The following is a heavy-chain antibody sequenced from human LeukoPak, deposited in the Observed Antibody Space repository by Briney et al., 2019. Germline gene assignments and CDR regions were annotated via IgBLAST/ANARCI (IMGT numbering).Heavy chain of an antibody. CDR3: ARDLDCSGGSCYSPNFDY. J-gene: IGHJ4*02. CDR2: ISAYNGNT. CDR1: GYTSTSYG. Sequence: ASVKVSCKASGYTSTSYGIGWVRQAPGQGLEWMGWISAYNGNTNYAQKLQGRVTMTTDTSTSTAYMELRSLRSDDTAVYYCARDLDCSGGSCYSPNFDYWGQGTLVTVSS. V-gene: IGHV1-18*01. D-gene: IGHD2-15*01.